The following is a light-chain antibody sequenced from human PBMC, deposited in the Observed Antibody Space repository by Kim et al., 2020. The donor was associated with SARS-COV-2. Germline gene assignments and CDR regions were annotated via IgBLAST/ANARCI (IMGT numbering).Light chain of an antibody. CDR1: RRVSSI. Sequence: EIVLTQSPGTLSLSPGERATLSCRASRRVSSIAWYQQKPGQAPSLLIYGAFTRATGIPDRFSGSGSGTDFSLTISRLLPEDVAVYFCQQHGSSPITFGQGTRLEIK. CDR2: GAF. V-gene: IGKV3-20*01. CDR3: QQHGSSPIT. J-gene: IGKJ5*01.